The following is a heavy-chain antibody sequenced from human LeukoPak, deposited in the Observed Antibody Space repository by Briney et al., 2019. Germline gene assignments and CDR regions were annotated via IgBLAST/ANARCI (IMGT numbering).Heavy chain of an antibody. V-gene: IGHV4-39*07. CDR1: GGSISSSSYY. D-gene: IGHD6-13*01. Sequence: PSETLSLTCTVSGGSISSSSYYWGWIRQPPGKGLEWIGSIYYSGSTYYNPSLKSRVTISVDTSKNQFSLKLSSVTAADTAVYYCARDRWSRSNNYYGMDVWGQGTTVTVSS. CDR2: IYYSGST. J-gene: IGHJ6*02. CDR3: ARDRWSRSNNYYGMDV.